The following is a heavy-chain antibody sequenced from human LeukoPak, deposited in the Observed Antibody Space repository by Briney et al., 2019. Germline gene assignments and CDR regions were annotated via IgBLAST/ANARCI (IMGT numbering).Heavy chain of an antibody. CDR1: GYSISSGYY. CDR2: IYHSGST. Sequence: SETLSLTCAVSGYSISSGYYWGWIRQPPGKGLEWIGSIYHSGSTYYNPSLKSRITISVDTSKNQFSLKLSSVTAADTAVYYCARLRIDAFDIWGQGTMVTVSS. V-gene: IGHV4-38-2*01. CDR3: ARLRIDAFDI. J-gene: IGHJ3*02.